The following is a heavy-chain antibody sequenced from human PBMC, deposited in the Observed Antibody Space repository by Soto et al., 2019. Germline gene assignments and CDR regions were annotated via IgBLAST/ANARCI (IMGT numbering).Heavy chain of an antibody. D-gene: IGHD2-2*01. J-gene: IGHJ6*02. Sequence: PGGSLRLSCTASGFSFSASTIHWVRQASGKGLEWVGRIRSKANNYAPAYGASVKGRFTISRDDSKNTAYLQMNSLKTEDTAVYYCATLNCGSSSCYIFYYGMDVWGQGTTVTVSS. V-gene: IGHV3-73*01. CDR2: IRSKANNYAP. CDR3: ATLNCGSSSCYIFYYGMDV. CDR1: GFSFSAST.